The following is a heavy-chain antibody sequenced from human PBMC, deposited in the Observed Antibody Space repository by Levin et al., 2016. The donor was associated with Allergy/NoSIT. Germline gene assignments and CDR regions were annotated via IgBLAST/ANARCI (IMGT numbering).Heavy chain of an antibody. Sequence: SETLSSPALSLVTPSAVVTTGAGSGSPQGRGWSGLGVSIIVGGTYYNPSLKSRVTISVDTSKNQFSLKLSSVTAADTAVYYCARGKPVYSSGRDKNWFDPWGQGTLVTVSS. J-gene: IGHJ5*02. CDR3: ARGKPVYSSGRDKNWFDP. CDR1: VTPSAVVTT. D-gene: IGHD6-19*01. CDR2: SIIVGGT. V-gene: IGHV4-38-2*01.